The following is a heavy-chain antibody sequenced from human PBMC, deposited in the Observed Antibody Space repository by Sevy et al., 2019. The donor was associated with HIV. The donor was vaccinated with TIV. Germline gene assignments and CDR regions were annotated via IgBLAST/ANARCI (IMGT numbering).Heavy chain of an antibody. J-gene: IGHJ6*02. CDR3: ARDDEPDYYYFDMDV. CDR1: GFTFSSYD. V-gene: IGHV3-30-3*01. CDR2: ISYDGSNK. Sequence: GGSLRLSCAASGFTFSSYDMHWVRQAPGKGLEWVAVISYDGSNKYYADSVKGRSTISRDNSKNTLYLQMDGLRAEDTALYYCARDDEPDYYYFDMDVWGQGTTVTVSS.